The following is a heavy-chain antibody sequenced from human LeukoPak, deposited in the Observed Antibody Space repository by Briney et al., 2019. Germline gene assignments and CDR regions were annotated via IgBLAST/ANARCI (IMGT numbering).Heavy chain of an antibody. Sequence: SETLSLTCTVSGGSICSYYWSWIRQPPGKGLEWIGYVYYSGSTNYNPSLKSRVTISVDTSKNQFSLKLSSVTAADTAVYYCARARLTVTTSGSGPDWFDPWGQGTLVTVSS. CDR1: GGSICSYY. CDR2: VYYSGST. CDR3: ARARLTVTTSGSGPDWFDP. D-gene: IGHD4-17*01. J-gene: IGHJ5*02. V-gene: IGHV4-59*01.